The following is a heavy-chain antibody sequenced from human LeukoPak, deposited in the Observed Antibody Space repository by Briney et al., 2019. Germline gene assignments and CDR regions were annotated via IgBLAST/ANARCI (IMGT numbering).Heavy chain of an antibody. J-gene: IGHJ4*02. D-gene: IGHD3-3*01. Sequence: PGGSLRLSGAASGFTFSSYPLHWVRQAPGKGLEWVANIKQDGSEKYYVDSVKGRFTISRDNAKNSLYLQMNSLRAEDTAVYYCARGGHEYYDFWSGYHRWGQGTLVTVSS. CDR1: GFTFSSYP. V-gene: IGHV3-7*01. CDR3: ARGGHEYYDFWSGYHR. CDR2: IKQDGSEK.